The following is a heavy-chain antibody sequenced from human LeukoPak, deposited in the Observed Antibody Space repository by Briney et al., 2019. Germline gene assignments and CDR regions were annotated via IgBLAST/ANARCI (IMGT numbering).Heavy chain of an antibody. V-gene: IGHV4-4*09. CDR3: ARHDERRLQAFDY. J-gene: IGHJ4*02. CDR2: IYTSGST. D-gene: IGHD5-24*01. CDR1: GGSISSYY. Sequence: SETLSLTCTVSGGSISSYYWSWIRQPPGKGLEWIGYIYTSGSTNYNPPLKSRVTISVDTSKNQFSLKLSSVTAADTAVYYCARHDERRLQAFDYWGQGTLVTVSS.